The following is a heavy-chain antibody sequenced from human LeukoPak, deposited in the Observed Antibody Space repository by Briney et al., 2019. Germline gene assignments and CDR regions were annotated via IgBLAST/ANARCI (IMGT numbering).Heavy chain of an antibody. Sequence: ASVIVSCKASGYTFASYYMHWVRQAPGQGLEWMGIINPSGGSTSYAQKFQGSVTMTRDTSTSTVYMELSSLRSEDTAVYYCARGGATVIKRKGFFEYWGQGTLVTVSS. J-gene: IGHJ4*02. CDR2: INPSGGST. D-gene: IGHD4-17*01. CDR1: GYTFASYY. CDR3: ARGGATVIKRKGFFEY. V-gene: IGHV1-46*01.